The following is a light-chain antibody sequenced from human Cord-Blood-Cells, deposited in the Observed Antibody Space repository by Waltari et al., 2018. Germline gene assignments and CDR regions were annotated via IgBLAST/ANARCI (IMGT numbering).Light chain of an antibody. CDR1: SSAVGGYNF. CDR3: SSYTSSSTLV. CDR2: DVS. V-gene: IGLV2-14*01. J-gene: IGLJ2*01. Sequence: QSALTHPASVSGSPGKSITISCPGTSSAVGGYNFVSWYQQHPGKAPKLMIYDVSNRPSGVSNRFSGSKSGNTASLTISGLQAEDEADYYCSSYTSSSTLVFGGGTKLTVL.